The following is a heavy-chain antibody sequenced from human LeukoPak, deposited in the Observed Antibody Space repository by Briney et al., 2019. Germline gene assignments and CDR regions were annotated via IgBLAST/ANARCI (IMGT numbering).Heavy chain of an antibody. CDR1: GGSISSSNW. CDR3: ARIKKDIVVVPNWFDP. D-gene: IGHD2-2*01. J-gene: IGHJ5*02. CDR2: IYHSGST. V-gene: IGHV4-4*02. Sequence: SETLSLTCTVSGGSISSSNWWSWVRQPPGKGLEWIGEIYHSGSTNYNPSLKSRVTISVDKSKNQFSLKLSSVTAADTAVYYCARIKKDIVVVPNWFDPWGQGTLVTVSS.